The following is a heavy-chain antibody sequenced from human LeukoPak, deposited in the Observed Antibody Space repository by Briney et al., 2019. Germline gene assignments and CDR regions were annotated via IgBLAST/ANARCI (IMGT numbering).Heavy chain of an antibody. V-gene: IGHV4-59*08. CDR3: GGSYCSSTSCYAGEFDY. D-gene: IGHD2-2*01. J-gene: IGHJ4*02. CDR1: GGSISSYY. CDR2: IYYSGST. Sequence: PSETLSLTCTVSGGSISSYYWSWIRQPPGKGLEWIGYIYYSGSTNYNPSLKSRVTISVDTSKNQFSLKLSSVTAADTAVYYCGGSYCSSTSCYAGEFDYWGQGTLVTVSS.